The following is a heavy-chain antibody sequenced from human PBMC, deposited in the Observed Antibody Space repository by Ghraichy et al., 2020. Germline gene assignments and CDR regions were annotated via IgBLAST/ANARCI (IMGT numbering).Heavy chain of an antibody. V-gene: IGHV4-39*07. CDR2: VYYTGNT. CDR1: GGSISSTSYY. CDR3: ARDLSRYDFWSGYYRADYYYYGMDV. J-gene: IGHJ6*02. D-gene: IGHD3-3*01. Sequence: SETLSLTCTVSGGSISSTSYYWSWIRQPPGKGLEWIGSVYYTGNTHYNPSLKSRVTISADTSKKQFSLKLSSVTAADTAVYYCARDLSRYDFWSGYYRADYYYYGMDVWGQGTTVTVSS.